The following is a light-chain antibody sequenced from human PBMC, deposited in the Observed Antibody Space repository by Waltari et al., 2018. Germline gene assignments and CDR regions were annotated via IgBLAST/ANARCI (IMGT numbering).Light chain of an antibody. J-gene: IGKJ3*01. CDR2: LGY. CDR1: QSLLHDNGYNF. CDR3: MQALQIPPT. Sequence: DIVLTQTPLSSPVTLGQPASLPCRSSQSLLHDNGYNFLDWYLQKPGQSPQLLIYLGYIRAHGVPDRVNGSGSGTDFTLKISRVEAEDVGVYYCMQALQIPPTFGPGTKVEI. V-gene: IGKV2-28*01.